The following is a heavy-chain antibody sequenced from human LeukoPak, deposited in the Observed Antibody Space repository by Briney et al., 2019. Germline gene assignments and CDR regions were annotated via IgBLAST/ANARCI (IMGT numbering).Heavy chain of an antibody. V-gene: IGHV3-23*01. CDR1: GFTFSSYA. CDR3: AKDIAQGYTFGSIEQDY. CDR2: ISESGTGT. Sequence: GGSLRLSCAASGFTFSSYAMSWVRQAPGKGLEWVSAISESGTGTYYADSVKGRFTISRDNSKNTLSLQMNSLRAEDTAVYYCAKDIAQGYTFGSIEQDYWGQGTLVTVSS. J-gene: IGHJ4*02. D-gene: IGHD5-18*01.